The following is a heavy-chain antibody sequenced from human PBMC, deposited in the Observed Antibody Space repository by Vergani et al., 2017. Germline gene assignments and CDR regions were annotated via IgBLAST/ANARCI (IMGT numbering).Heavy chain of an antibody. V-gene: IGHV4-39*07. CDR3: ARIAIDRIAAAVDY. J-gene: IGHJ4*02. Sequence: QLQLQESGPGLVKPSETLSLTCTVSGGSISSSSYYWGWIRQPPGKGLEWIGSIYYSGSTYYNPSLKSRVTISVDKSKNQFSLKLSSVTAADTAVYYCARIAIDRIAAAVDYWGQGTLVTVSS. D-gene: IGHD6-13*01. CDR2: IYYSGST. CDR1: GGSISSSSYY.